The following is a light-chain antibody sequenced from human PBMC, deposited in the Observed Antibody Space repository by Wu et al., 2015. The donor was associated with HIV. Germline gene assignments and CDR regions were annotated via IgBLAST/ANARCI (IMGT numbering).Light chain of an antibody. Sequence: EVVLTQSPVTLSLSPGERATLSCRASRSVNSLLAWYQQKPGQAPRLIIYAASQKATGIPARFNGRGSGTDFTLTISSLEPEDFGIYYCQQHSNWPLTFGQGTRLEI. V-gene: IGKV3-11*01. CDR2: AAS. CDR1: RSVNSL. J-gene: IGKJ5*01. CDR3: QQHSNWPLT.